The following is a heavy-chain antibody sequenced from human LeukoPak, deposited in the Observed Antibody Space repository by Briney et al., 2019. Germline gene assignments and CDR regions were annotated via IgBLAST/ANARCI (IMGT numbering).Heavy chain of an antibody. Sequence: ASVKVSCKASGYTFTDYYMHWVRQAPGQGLEWMGRINPNSGGTSYAQKFQGKVTMTRDTSTNTAYMELSRLRSDDTAVYYCARLGNWAVTTGGYYFDYWGQGTLVTVSS. CDR2: INPNSGGT. D-gene: IGHD4-17*01. CDR3: ARLGNWAVTTGGYYFDY. J-gene: IGHJ4*02. CDR1: GYTFTDYY. V-gene: IGHV1-2*06.